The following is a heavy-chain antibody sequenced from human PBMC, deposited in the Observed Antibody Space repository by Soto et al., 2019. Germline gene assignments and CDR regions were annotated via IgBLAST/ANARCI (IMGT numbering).Heavy chain of an antibody. CDR1: GFTFSGYA. J-gene: IGHJ4*02. CDR2: IHGGGNSA. V-gene: IGHV3-23*01. CDR3: AQNRGPLTTPWPFDY. Sequence: EVQLLESGGDLVQPGRSLRLSCAASGFTFSGYAMSWVRQAPGKGLEWVSVIHGGGNSAYYADSVKGRFTISRDNSKNTLYLQMSSLRGEDPAVHYCAQNRGPLTTPWPFDYWGPGTLVTVSS. D-gene: IGHD4-17*01.